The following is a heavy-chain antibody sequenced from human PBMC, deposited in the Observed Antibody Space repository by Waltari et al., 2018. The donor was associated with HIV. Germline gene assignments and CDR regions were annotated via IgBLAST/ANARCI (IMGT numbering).Heavy chain of an antibody. J-gene: IGHJ4*02. D-gene: IGHD3-3*01. CDR3: ARTLKYYDFWSGYSAEGGYFDD. Sequence: QVQLQQWGAGLLKPSETLSLTCAVYGGSFSGYYWSWIRQPPGKGLEWVGEINHSGSTNYNTSLKGRVTISVDTCKSQFSLKLSSVTAADTAVYYCARTLKYYDFWSGYSAEGGYFDDWGQGTLVTVSS. CDR2: INHSGST. V-gene: IGHV4-34*01. CDR1: GGSFSGYY.